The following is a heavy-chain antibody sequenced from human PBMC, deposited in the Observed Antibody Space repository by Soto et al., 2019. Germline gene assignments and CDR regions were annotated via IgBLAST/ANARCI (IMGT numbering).Heavy chain of an antibody. CDR2: IYYSVIT. D-gene: IGHD1-1*01. Sequence: PSETLSRTCTVSGGSISSGVYYWSWIRQHPGKGLELIGYIYYSVITYYNPSLRSRVTISVDTPKNKFSLKLSSVTAADTAVYYGARVGYGKEYYFEYWGQGTMVTLSS. J-gene: IGHJ4*02. CDR3: ARVGYGKEYYFEY. CDR1: GGSISSGVYY. V-gene: IGHV4-31*03.